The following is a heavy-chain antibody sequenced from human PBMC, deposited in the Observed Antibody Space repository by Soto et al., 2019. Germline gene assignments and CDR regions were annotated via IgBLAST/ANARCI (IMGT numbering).Heavy chain of an antibody. CDR2: IIPIFGTV. Sequence: QVQLVQSGAEVKKPGSSVKVSCKASGGTFSTYIFIWVRQAPGQGLEWMGGIIPIFGTVSYAQKFQGRVTMAAAECRNTTFMELRSLTSKDTAVSFGASAKDSDNVHNWFEPCGQGTRVTGSS. CDR1: GGTFSTYI. J-gene: IGHJ5*02. D-gene: IGHD5-18*01. CDR3: ASAKDSDNVHNWFEP. V-gene: IGHV1-69*01.